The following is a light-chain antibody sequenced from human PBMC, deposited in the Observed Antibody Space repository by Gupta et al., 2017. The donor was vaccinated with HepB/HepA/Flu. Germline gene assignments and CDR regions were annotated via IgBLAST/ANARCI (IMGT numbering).Light chain of an antibody. J-gene: IGLJ2*01. CDR3: SSYTSSNVV. Sequence: QSVMTQPASVSGSPEQSIPISCPGTSSDVGGYNYLTWYQQHPGTAPQLMIYDVSNRPSGVSNRFSGSKSGNTASLTISGLQAEDESDYYVSSYTSSNVVFGGGTKLTVL. CDR2: DVS. CDR1: SSDVGGYNY. V-gene: IGLV2-14*03.